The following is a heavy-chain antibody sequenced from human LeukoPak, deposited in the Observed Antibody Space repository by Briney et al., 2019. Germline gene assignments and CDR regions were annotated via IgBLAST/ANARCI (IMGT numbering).Heavy chain of an antibody. Sequence: PGRSLRLSCAASGFTFSSYGMHWVRQAPGKXXXXXXXXXXXXSNKYYADSVKGRFTISRDNSKNTLYLQMNSLRAEDTAVYYCAKDKGRDYGDYDPLRYFDLWGRGTLVTVSS. J-gene: IGHJ2*01. CDR1: GFTFSSYG. CDR3: AKDKGRDYGDYDPLRYFDL. D-gene: IGHD4-17*01. V-gene: IGHV3-30*18. CDR2: XXXXXSNK.